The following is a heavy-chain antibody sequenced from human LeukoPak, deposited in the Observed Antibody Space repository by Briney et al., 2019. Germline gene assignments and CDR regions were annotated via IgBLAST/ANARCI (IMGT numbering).Heavy chain of an antibody. CDR2: IYYSRST. V-gene: IGHV4-39*01. Sequence: SETLSLTCTVSGGSISSGSYFWGWLRQPPGKGLEWIGSIYYSRSTFYNPSLKSRITISVDTSKNRFSLKLTSVTAADTAVYYCARLKRSNRYFDLWGRGTLVTVSS. CDR3: ARLKRSNRYFDL. D-gene: IGHD2-15*01. CDR1: GGSISSGSYF. J-gene: IGHJ2*01.